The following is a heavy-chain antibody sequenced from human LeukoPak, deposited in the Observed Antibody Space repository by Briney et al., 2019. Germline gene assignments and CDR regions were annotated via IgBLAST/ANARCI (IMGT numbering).Heavy chain of an antibody. V-gene: IGHV1-69*02. Sequence: ASVKVSCKASGGTFSSYTISWVRQAPGQGLEWMGRIIPILGMANFAQKFQGRVTITADKCTSTAYMELSSLRSEDTAVYYGATLTGGTDYGGIAGDWGQGTLVTVSS. J-gene: IGHJ4*02. CDR2: IIPILGMA. D-gene: IGHD4-23*01. CDR1: GGTFSSYT. CDR3: ATLTGGTDYGGIAGD.